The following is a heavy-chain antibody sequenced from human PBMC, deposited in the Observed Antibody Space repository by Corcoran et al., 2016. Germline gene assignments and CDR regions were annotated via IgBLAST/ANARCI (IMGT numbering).Heavy chain of an antibody. V-gene: IGHV4-34*01. J-gene: IGHJ4*02. D-gene: IGHD3-22*01. Sequence: QVQLQQWGAGLLKPSETLSLTCAVYGGSFSGYYWSWIRQPPGKGLEWIGEINHSGSTNYNPSLKSRVTISVDTSKNQFSLKLSSVTAADTAVDYCASTPSYYYDSSGYYQKPFDYWGQGTLVTVSS. CDR3: ASTPSYYYDSSGYYQKPFDY. CDR2: INHSGST. CDR1: GGSFSGYY.